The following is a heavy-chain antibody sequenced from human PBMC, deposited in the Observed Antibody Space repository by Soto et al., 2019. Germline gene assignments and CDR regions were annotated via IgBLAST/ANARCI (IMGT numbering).Heavy chain of an antibody. Sequence: PAESLSLTCAVYVGSFSGYYWRWIRQPPGRGLEWIGESNHSGSTNYNPSLKSRVTISVDTSKNQFSLKLSYVTAADTAVYYCARSRMSGSYYTRYNWFDPWGQGTLVTVSS. CDR1: VGSFSGYY. CDR2: SNHSGST. J-gene: IGHJ5*02. D-gene: IGHD3-10*01. CDR3: ARSRMSGSYYTRYNWFDP. V-gene: IGHV4-34*01.